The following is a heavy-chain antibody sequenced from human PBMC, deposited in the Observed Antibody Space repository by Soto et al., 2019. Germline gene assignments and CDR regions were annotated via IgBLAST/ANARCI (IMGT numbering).Heavy chain of an antibody. CDR3: ARVSSSWGLVNYFDY. V-gene: IGHV4-61*01. Sequence: SETLSLTCTVSGGSVSSGSYYWSWIRQPPGKGLECIGYIYYSGSTNYNPSLKSRVTISVDTSKNQFSLKLSSVTAADTAVYYCARVSSSWGLVNYFDYWGRGTLVTVSS. D-gene: IGHD6-13*01. CDR2: IYYSGST. J-gene: IGHJ4*02. CDR1: GGSVSSGSYY.